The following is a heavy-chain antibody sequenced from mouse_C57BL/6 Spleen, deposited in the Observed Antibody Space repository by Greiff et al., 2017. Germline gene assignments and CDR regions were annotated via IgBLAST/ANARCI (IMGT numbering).Heavy chain of an antibody. CDR2: ISDGGSYT. V-gene: IGHV5-4*01. CDR1: GFTFSSYA. D-gene: IGHD1-1*01. CDR3: ARDYGSSLLFDY. Sequence: DVHLVESGGGLVKPGGSLKLSCAASGFTFSSYAMSWVRQTPEKRLEWVATISDGGSYTYYPDNVKGRFTISRDNAKNNLYLQMSHLKSEDTAMYYCARDYGSSLLFDYWGQGTTLTVSS. J-gene: IGHJ2*01.